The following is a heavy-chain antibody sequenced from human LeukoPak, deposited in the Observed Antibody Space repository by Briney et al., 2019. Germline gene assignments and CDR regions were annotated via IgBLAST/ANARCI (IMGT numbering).Heavy chain of an antibody. D-gene: IGHD3-10*01. Sequence: GGSLRLSCAASGFTSSIYAMNWVRQAPGKGLEWVSAISGSGGSTYYADSVKGRFTISRDNSKNTLYLQMNSLRAEDTAVYYCAKDRGYYGSGSYYNWFGPGDYWGQGTLVTVSS. CDR3: AKDRGYYGSGSYYNWFGPGDY. J-gene: IGHJ4*02. CDR1: GFTSSIYA. CDR2: ISGSGGST. V-gene: IGHV3-23*01.